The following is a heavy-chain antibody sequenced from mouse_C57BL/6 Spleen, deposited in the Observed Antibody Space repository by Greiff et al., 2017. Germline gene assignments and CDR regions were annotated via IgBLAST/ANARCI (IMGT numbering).Heavy chain of an antibody. J-gene: IGHJ2*01. V-gene: IGHV5-4*03. CDR1: GCPFSSYA. CDR3: ARDRHYYGSSWDS. CDR2: ISDGGSYT. Sequence: EVKLVESGGGLVKPGGSLKLSCAVSGCPFSSYAMSWVRQTPEKRLEWVATISDGGSYTNSPDNVKGRFTISRDNAKNHLYQQMSHLKSEDTAMYYCARDRHYYGSSWDSWGSGNTRTVSS. D-gene: IGHD1-1*01.